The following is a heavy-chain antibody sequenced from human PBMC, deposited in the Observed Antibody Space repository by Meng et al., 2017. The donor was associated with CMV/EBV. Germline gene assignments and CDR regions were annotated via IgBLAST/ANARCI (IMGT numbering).Heavy chain of an antibody. CDR3: ARDPEQLGGGYGMDV. D-gene: IGHD6-6*01. CDR1: GGTFSSYG. Sequence: SVKVSCKASGGTFSSYGISWVRQAPGQGLEWMGGIIPIFGTANYAQKFQGRVTITTDESTSTDYMELSSLRSEDTAVYYCARDPEQLGGGYGMDVWGQGTTVTVSS. V-gene: IGHV1-69*05. J-gene: IGHJ6*02. CDR2: IIPIFGTA.